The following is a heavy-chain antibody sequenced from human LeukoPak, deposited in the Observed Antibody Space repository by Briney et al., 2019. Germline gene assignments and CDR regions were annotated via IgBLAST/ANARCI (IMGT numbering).Heavy chain of an antibody. V-gene: IGHV1-2*02. D-gene: IGHD5-18*01. CDR2: VSPHSGGT. Sequence: ASVKVSCKASGYTFTDYYIHWVRQAPGQGLEWMGWVSPHSGGTNYAQKFQGRVTMTRDTSISTAYMELSRLRSDDTAIYYCARGAGGYSYGFDFWGQGTLVTVSS. CDR3: ARGAGGYSYGFDF. J-gene: IGHJ4*02. CDR1: GYTFTDYY.